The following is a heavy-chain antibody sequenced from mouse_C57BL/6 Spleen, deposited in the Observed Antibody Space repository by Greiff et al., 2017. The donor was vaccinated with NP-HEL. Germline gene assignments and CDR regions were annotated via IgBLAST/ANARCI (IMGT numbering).Heavy chain of an antibody. CDR2: IHPNSGST. J-gene: IGHJ1*03. CDR3: ARKSIYYDYDGWYFDV. D-gene: IGHD2-4*01. Sequence: VQLQQPGAELVKPGASVKLSCKASGYTFTSYWMHWVKQRPGQGLEWIGMIHPNSGSTNDNEKFKSKATLTVDKSSSTAYMQLSSLTSEDSAVYYCARKSIYYDYDGWYFDVWGTGTTVTVSS. V-gene: IGHV1-64*01. CDR1: GYTFTSYW.